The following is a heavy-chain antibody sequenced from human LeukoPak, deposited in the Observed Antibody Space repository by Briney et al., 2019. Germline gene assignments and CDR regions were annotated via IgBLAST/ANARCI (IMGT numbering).Heavy chain of an antibody. CDR1: GFTFSSYW. J-gene: IGHJ6*02. Sequence: GGSLRLSCAASGFTFSSYWMHWVRQAPGKGLVWVSRINSDGSSTSYADSVKGQFTISRDNAKNTLYLQMNSLRAEDTAVYYCARDAVTFDYYYYGMDVWGQGTTVTVSS. CDR3: ARDAVTFDYYYYGMDV. V-gene: IGHV3-74*01. CDR2: INSDGSST. D-gene: IGHD4-17*01.